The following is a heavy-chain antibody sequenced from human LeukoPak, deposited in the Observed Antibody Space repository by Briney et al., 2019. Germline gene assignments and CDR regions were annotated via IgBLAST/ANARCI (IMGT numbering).Heavy chain of an antibody. V-gene: IGHV4-4*02. CDR2: IYYTGSR. D-gene: IGHD2-8*02. Sequence: PSGTLSLTCAVSGGSISSSNWWSWVGRPPGKGREWIGEIYYTGSRNYNPSLKSRVAMSVDTSKNQFSLELTSVTAADTAEYYCARAVHPQRVPVKDAYGLDVWGQGTTVTVSS. J-gene: IGHJ6*02. CDR3: ARAVHPQRVPVKDAYGLDV. CDR1: GGSISSSNW.